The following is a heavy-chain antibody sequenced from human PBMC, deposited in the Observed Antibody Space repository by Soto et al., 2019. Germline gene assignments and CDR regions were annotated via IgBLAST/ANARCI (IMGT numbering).Heavy chain of an antibody. CDR3: AKDYDPTRPNYFDY. CDR2: ISYDGSNK. CDR1: GFTFSSYG. V-gene: IGHV3-30*18. D-gene: IGHD3-3*01. J-gene: IGHJ4*02. Sequence: GGSLRLSCAASGFTFSSYGMHRVRPAPGKGLEWVAVISYDGSNKYYADSVKGRFTISRDNSKNTLYLQMNSLRAEDTAVYYCAKDYDPTRPNYFDYLGQVTLVTV.